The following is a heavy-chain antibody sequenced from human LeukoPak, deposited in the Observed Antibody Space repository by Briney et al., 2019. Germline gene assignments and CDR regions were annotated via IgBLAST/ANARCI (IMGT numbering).Heavy chain of an antibody. D-gene: IGHD3-22*01. CDR2: ISGSGGST. CDR3: AKVRDTYYYDSKPLYFDY. Sequence: GGSLRLSCAASGFTFSSYAMSWVRQAPGKGLEWVSAISGSGGSTYYADSVKGRFTISRDNSKNTLYLQMNSLRAEDTAVYYCAKVRDTYYYDSKPLYFDYWGQGTLVTVSS. J-gene: IGHJ4*02. V-gene: IGHV3-23*01. CDR1: GFTFSSYA.